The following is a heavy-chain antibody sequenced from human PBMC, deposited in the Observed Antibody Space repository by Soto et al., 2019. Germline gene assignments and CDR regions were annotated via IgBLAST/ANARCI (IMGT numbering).Heavy chain of an antibody. V-gene: IGHV3-33*06. CDR3: AKDPTLGYCTNGVCYYFDY. J-gene: IGHJ4*02. CDR2: IWYDGSNK. Sequence: GGSLRLSCAASGFTFSSYGMHWVRQAPGKGLEWVAVIWYDGSNKYYADSVKVRFTISRDNSKNTLYLQRNSLRAEDTAVYYCAKDPTLGYCTNGVCYYFDYWGQGTLVTVSS. D-gene: IGHD2-8*01. CDR1: GFTFSSYG.